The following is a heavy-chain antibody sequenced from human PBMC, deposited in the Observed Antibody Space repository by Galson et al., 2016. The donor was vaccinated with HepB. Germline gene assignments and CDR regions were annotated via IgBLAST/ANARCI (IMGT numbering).Heavy chain of an antibody. Sequence: QSGAEVKKPGESLKISCKGSGFRFTTHWIGWVRQMPGKRLEWMGAIYPGDYDTRYTSPFQGQVTISADRSTSTASLQWNSLKASDTAIYYCVRHGVMGTVRGRTYKYYMDLWGKGTTVTVS. J-gene: IGHJ6*03. CDR2: IYPGDYDT. D-gene: IGHD3-16*01. CDR1: GFRFTTHW. CDR3: VRHGVMGTVRGRTYKYYMDL. V-gene: IGHV5-51*01.